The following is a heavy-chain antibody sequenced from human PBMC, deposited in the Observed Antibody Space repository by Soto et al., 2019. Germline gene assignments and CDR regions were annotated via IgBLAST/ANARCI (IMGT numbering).Heavy chain of an antibody. V-gene: IGHV4-59*01. D-gene: IGHD5-18*01. CDR1: GGSISSYY. Sequence: KTSETLSLTCTVSGGSISSYYWIWIRQPPGKGLEWIGYIYYSGSTNYNPSLKSRVTISVDTSKNQFSLKLSSVTAADTAVYYCARTADEDTAMDNWGQGTLVTVS. CDR3: ARTADEDTAMDN. J-gene: IGHJ4*02. CDR2: IYYSGST.